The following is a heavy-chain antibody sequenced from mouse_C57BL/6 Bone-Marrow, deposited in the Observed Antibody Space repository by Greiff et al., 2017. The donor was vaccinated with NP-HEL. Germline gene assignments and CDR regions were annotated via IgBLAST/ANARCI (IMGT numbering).Heavy chain of an antibody. V-gene: IGHV1-26*01. CDR1: GYTFTDYY. Sequence: VQLQQSGPELVKPGASVKISCKASGYTFTDYYMNWVKQSHGKSLEWIGDINPNNGGTSYNQKFKGKATLTVDKSSSTAYMELRSLTSEDSAVYYCAYSKTAWFAYWGQGTLVTVSA. D-gene: IGHD2-5*01. J-gene: IGHJ3*01. CDR2: INPNNGGT. CDR3: AYSKTAWFAY.